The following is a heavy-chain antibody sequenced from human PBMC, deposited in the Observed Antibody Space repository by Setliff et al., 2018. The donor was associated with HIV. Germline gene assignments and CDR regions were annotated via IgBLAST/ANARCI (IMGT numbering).Heavy chain of an antibody. V-gene: IGHV4-38-2*01. J-gene: IGHJ6*02. CDR3: ARSRTSSGYYGVTGYGMDV. Sequence: ASETLSLTCAVSGYSISSGYYWGWIRRTPGKGLEWIGSIYHSGTTYYNPSLNSRFTISVDTSKNQFSLKLNSVTTADTAVYYCARSRTSSGYYGVTGYGMDVWGQGTTVTVS. CDR2: IYHSGTT. D-gene: IGHD3-22*01. CDR1: GYSISSGYY.